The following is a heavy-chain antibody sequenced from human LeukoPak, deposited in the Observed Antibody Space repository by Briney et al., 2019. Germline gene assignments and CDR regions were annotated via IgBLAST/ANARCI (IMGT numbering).Heavy chain of an antibody. J-gene: IGHJ4*02. CDR2: IYYSGST. CDR3: ARGTGLGSFDY. V-gene: IGHV4-59*01. Sequence: SETLPLTCTVSGGSISSYYWSWIRQPPGKELEWIAYIYYSGSTNYNPSLKSRVTISVDTSKNQFSLKLSSVTAADTAVYYCARGTGLGSFDYWGQGTLVTVSS. D-gene: IGHD7-27*01. CDR1: GGSISSYY.